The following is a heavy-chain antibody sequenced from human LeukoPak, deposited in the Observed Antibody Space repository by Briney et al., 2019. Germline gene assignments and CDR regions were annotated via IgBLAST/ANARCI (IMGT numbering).Heavy chain of an antibody. Sequence: GGSLRLSCAASGFTFDDYTMHWVRQAPGKGLEWVSLISWDGGSTYYADSVKGRFTISRDNSKNALYLQMNSLRTEDTALYYCAKDPWELPQENYYYGMDVWGQGNTVTVSS. D-gene: IGHD1-26*01. V-gene: IGHV3-43*01. CDR2: ISWDGGST. CDR3: AKDPWELPQENYYYGMDV. CDR1: GFTFDDYT. J-gene: IGHJ6*02.